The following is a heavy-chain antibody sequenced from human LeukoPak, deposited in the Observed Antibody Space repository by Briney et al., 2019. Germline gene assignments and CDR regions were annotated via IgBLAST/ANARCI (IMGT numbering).Heavy chain of an antibody. V-gene: IGHV4-59*08. Sequence: PSETLSLTCTVSGGSISSYYWSWIRQPPGKGLEWIGYIYYSGSTNYNPSLKSRVTISVDTSKNQFSLKLSSVTAADTAVYYCARQVGARWGQGTLATVSS. J-gene: IGHJ4*02. CDR2: IYYSGST. CDR1: GGSISSYY. CDR3: ARQVGAR. D-gene: IGHD1-26*01.